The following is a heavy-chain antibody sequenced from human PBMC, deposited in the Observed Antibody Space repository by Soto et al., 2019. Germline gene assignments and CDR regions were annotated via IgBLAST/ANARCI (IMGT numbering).Heavy chain of an antibody. CDR3: VGWSFWSGYSIDP. CDR2: IYYSGST. CDR1: GCSISSGGYY. D-gene: IGHD3-3*01. J-gene: IGHJ5*02. Sequence: QVQLQESGPGLVKPSQTLSLTCTVSGCSISSGGYYWSWILQHPGKGLAWIGYIYYSGSTYYNPSLKSRVTISVDTSKNQFSLKLSSVTAADTAVYYCVGWSFWSGYSIDPWGQGTLVTVSS. V-gene: IGHV4-31*03.